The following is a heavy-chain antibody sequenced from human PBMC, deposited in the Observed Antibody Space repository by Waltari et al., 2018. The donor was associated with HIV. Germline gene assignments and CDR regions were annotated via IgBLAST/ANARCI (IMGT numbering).Heavy chain of an antibody. CDR3: AKDLAPYGSHGWSLDY. V-gene: IGHV3-9*01. CDR1: GFTFEDYA. D-gene: IGHD6-19*01. CDR2: ISGNSGSI. J-gene: IGHJ4*02. Sequence: EVQLVESGGGLVQPGRSLSLSCAASGFTFEDYAMHWVRQAPGKVLGWVSGISGNSGSIGDADSVKGRFTISRDNAKNSLYRQMNSLRAEDTALYYCAKDLAPYGSHGWSLDYWGQGTLVTVSS.